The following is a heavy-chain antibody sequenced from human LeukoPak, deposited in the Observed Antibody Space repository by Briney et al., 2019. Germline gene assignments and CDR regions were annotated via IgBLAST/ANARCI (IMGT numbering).Heavy chain of an antibody. J-gene: IGHJ6*02. CDR2: FYYTGST. CDR1: GGSISSNGYY. D-gene: IGHD2-15*01. CDR3: AKAYCSGGSCPFGGRHYGMDV. V-gene: IGHV4-39*01. Sequence: SETLSLTCTVSGGSISSNGYYWGWIRQPPGKGLEWIGSFYYTGSTFYSPSLKSRVTISVDTSKNQFSLKLSSVTAADTAVYYCAKAYCSGGSCPFGGRHYGMDVWGQGTTVTVSS.